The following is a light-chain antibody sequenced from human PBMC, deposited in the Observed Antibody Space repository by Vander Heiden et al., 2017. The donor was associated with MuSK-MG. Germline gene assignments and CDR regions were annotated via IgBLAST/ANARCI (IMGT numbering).Light chain of an antibody. CDR1: QTLLHNSNSKNY. Sequence: DIVMTQSSESLAVSLGERATLNCKSSQTLLHNSNSKNYLAWYQQKAGQPPKLLIYWASTRESGVPDRFSGSGSETDFTLTISSLQAEDVAVYYCQQYYGSPLTFGGGTKVEIK. V-gene: IGKV4-1*01. CDR3: QQYYGSPLT. CDR2: WAS. J-gene: IGKJ4*01.